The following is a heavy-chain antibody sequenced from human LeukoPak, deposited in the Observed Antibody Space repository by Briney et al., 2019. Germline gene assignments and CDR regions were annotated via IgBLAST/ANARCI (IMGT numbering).Heavy chain of an antibody. Sequence: GGSLRLSCAASGFTFSSYAMDWVRQAPGKGLEWVSAISGSGANTYYADSVKGRFTISRDNSKNTLSLQMNTLRTDDTAVYYCAKGRALEVVAAFNYWGQGTVVTVSS. V-gene: IGHV3-23*01. CDR2: ISGSGANT. D-gene: IGHD2-15*01. J-gene: IGHJ4*02. CDR3: AKGRALEVVAAFNY. CDR1: GFTFSSYA.